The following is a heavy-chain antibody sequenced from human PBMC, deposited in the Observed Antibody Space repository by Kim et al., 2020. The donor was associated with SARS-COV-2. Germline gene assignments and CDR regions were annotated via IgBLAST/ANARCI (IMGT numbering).Heavy chain of an antibody. CDR2: INAGNGNT. D-gene: IGHD3-10*01. CDR1: GYTFTSYA. J-gene: IGHJ5*02. CDR3: ARDQGGLLWFGESYNWFDP. V-gene: IGHV1-3*01. Sequence: ASVKVSCKASGYTFTSYAMHWVRQAPGQRLEWMGWINAGNGNTKYSQKFQGRVTITRDTSASTAYMELSSLRSEDTAVYYCARDQGGLLWFGESYNWFDPWGQGTLVTVSS.